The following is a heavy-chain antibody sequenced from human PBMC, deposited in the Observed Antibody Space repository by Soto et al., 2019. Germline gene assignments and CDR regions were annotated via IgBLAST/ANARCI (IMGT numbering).Heavy chain of an antibody. CDR3: ASTKDRAWAFDY. CDR1: GLTFSSHA. V-gene: IGHV3-23*01. D-gene: IGHD7-27*01. J-gene: IGHJ4*02. Sequence: GGSMKLACAASGLTFSSHAMSWVRQAPGKGLEWVSAISGSGTNTYYADSVQGRFTISRDNFKNTLYLQMNSLRAEDTAVYYCASTKDRAWAFDYWGQGTLVTVSS. CDR2: ISGSGTNT.